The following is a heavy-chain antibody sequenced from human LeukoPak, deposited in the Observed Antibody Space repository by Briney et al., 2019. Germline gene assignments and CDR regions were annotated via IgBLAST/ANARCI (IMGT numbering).Heavy chain of an antibody. Sequence: GGSLRLSCAGSGFTLSSDWVHWVRQVPGKGLVWAARISRESDGSGTNYADSVKGRFSISRDRATNTVHLQMNSLRAEDTAVYYCAKDTVASSFDHWGQGTLVTVSS. V-gene: IGHV3-74*01. J-gene: IGHJ4*02. CDR3: AKDTVASSFDH. CDR2: ISRESDGSGT. CDR1: GFTLSSDW. D-gene: IGHD5-12*01.